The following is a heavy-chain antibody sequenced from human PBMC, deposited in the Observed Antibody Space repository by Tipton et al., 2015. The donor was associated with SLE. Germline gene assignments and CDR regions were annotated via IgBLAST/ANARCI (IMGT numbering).Heavy chain of an antibody. Sequence: TLSLTCTVSGGSISSYYWGWIRQPPGKGLEWIGSIYHSGSTYYNPSLKSRVTISVDTSKNQFSLKLSSVTAADTAVYYCARHPPRGGSGYALDNWGQGTLVTVSS. J-gene: IGHJ4*02. D-gene: IGHD5-12*01. CDR2: IYHSGST. CDR1: GGSISSYY. CDR3: ARHPPRGGSGYALDN. V-gene: IGHV4-39*07.